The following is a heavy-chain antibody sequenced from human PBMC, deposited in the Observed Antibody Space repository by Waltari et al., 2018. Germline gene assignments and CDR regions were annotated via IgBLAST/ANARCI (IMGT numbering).Heavy chain of an antibody. CDR1: GGSISSSSYY. D-gene: IGHD3-10*01. CDR3: ARARLRESKTIDY. V-gene: IGHV4-39*07. J-gene: IGHJ4*02. CDR2: IYYSGST. Sequence: QLQLQESGPGLVKPSETLSLTCTVSGGSISSSSYYWGWIRQPPGKGLEWIGSIYYSGSTYYNPSLKSRVTISVDTSKNQFSLKLSSVTAADTAVYYCARARLRESKTIDYWGQGTLVTVSS.